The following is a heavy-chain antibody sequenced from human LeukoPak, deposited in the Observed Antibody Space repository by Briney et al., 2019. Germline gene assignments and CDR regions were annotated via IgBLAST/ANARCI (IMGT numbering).Heavy chain of an antibody. D-gene: IGHD2-21*02. CDR1: GYTFTSYG. CDR2: ISAYNGNT. Sequence: ASVKVSCKASGYTFTSYGISWVRQAPGQGLERMGWISAYNGNTNYAQKLQGRVTMTTDTSTSTAYMELRSLRSDDTAVYYCARAEVVTAILLQQDYWGQGTLVTVSS. V-gene: IGHV1-18*01. CDR3: ARAEVVTAILLQQDY. J-gene: IGHJ4*02.